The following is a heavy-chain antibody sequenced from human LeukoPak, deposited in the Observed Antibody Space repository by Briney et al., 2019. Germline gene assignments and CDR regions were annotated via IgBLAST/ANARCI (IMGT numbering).Heavy chain of an antibody. CDR3: AKDWGRYSSSWYYFDY. V-gene: IGHV3-23*01. J-gene: IGHJ4*02. CDR2: ISGSGGST. CDR1: GFTFNDYA. D-gene: IGHD6-13*01. Sequence: TGGSLRLSCAASGFTFNDYAMHWVRQAPGKGLEWVSVISGSGGSTDYADSVKGRFTISRDNSKNTLYLQMNSLRADDTAVYYCAKDWGRYSSSWYYFDYWGQGTLVTVSS.